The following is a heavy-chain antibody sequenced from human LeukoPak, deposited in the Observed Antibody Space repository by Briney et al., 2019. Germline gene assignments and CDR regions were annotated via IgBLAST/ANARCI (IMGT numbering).Heavy chain of an antibody. Sequence: PGGSLRLSCAASGFTFGSYEMNWVRQAPGKGLEGVSYIRGDGINIYYADSVKGRFTVSRDNDRNSVYLQMNSLRAEDTGVYYCARDYCSDNCYGEYLDYWGQGILVTVSS. CDR1: GFTFGSYE. CDR2: IRGDGINI. J-gene: IGHJ4*02. D-gene: IGHD2-21*02. V-gene: IGHV3-48*03. CDR3: ARDYCSDNCYGEYLDY.